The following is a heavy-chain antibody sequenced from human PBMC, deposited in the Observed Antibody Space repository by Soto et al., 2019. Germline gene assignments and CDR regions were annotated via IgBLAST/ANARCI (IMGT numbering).Heavy chain of an antibody. CDR1: GFTLGTYV. D-gene: IGHD2-15*01. V-gene: IGHV3-23*01. Sequence: EVQLLESGGGLVQPGGSLRLSCAASGFTLGTYVMTWVPQAPGKGLEWVSAISGSGGSTNYADPVKGRFTISRDNTKNTLYLQMNSLRVEDTAVYYCAKDRKGSYCSGGTCYSFDYWGQGTLVTVPS. CDR2: ISGSGGST. CDR3: AKDRKGSYCSGGTCYSFDY. J-gene: IGHJ4*02.